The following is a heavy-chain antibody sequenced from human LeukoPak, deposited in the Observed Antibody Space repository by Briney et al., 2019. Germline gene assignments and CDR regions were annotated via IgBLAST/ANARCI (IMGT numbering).Heavy chain of an antibody. CDR3: ATSGSYFPFGY. CDR1: GFTFSSYW. D-gene: IGHD1-26*01. J-gene: IGHJ4*02. Sequence: PGGSLRLSCAASGFTFSSYWMSWVRQAPGKGLEWVANIKQDGSEKYYVDSVKGRFTISRDNAKNSLYLQMNSLRAEDTAVYYCATSGSYFPFGYWGQGTLVTVSS. V-gene: IGHV3-7*01. CDR2: IKQDGSEK.